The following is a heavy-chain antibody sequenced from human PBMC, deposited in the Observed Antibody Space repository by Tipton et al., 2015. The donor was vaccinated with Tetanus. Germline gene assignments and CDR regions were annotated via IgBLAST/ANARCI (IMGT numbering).Heavy chain of an antibody. J-gene: IGHJ5*02. CDR2: VYYDGSA. Sequence: TLSLTCTVSGGSISSSEYYWGWIRQPPGEGLEWIASVYYDGSAYTNPSLKSRIAISIDTSGSQFPLKLSSVTAADTAVYYCARGDMVRGVIWFDPWGQGTLVTVSS. V-gene: IGHV4-39*06. D-gene: IGHD3-10*01. CDR1: GGSISSSEYY. CDR3: ARGDMVRGVIWFDP.